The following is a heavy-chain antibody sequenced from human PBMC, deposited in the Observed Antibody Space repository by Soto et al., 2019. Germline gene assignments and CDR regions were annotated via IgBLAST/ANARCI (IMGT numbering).Heavy chain of an antibody. CDR1: GFTFRSYG. Sequence: PGGSLRLSCAASGFTFRSYGMHWVRQAPGKGLEWVAVISYDGRNKYYVDSVKGRFTISRDNSKNTLYLQMNSRRVEDTATYYCAGALENPYFYYGLNVWGQGTRVTVSS. J-gene: IGHJ6*02. V-gene: IGHV3-30*03. D-gene: IGHD1-1*01. CDR2: ISYDGRNK. CDR3: AGALENPYFYYGLNV.